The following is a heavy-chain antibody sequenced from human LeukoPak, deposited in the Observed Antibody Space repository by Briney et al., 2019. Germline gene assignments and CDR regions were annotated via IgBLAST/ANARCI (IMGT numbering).Heavy chain of an antibody. Sequence: ASVKVSCKASGYTFTSYDINWVRQATGQGLEWMGWMNPNSGNTGYAQKFQGRVTITRNTSIGTAYMELSSLRSEDTAVYYCARVGTVAGGSNWFDPWGQGTLVTVSS. J-gene: IGHJ5*02. CDR2: MNPNSGNT. D-gene: IGHD6-19*01. CDR1: GYTFTSYD. CDR3: ARVGTVAGGSNWFDP. V-gene: IGHV1-8*03.